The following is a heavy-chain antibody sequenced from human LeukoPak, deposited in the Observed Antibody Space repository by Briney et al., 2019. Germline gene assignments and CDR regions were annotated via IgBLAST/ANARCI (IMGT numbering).Heavy chain of an antibody. J-gene: IGHJ5*02. CDR3: AREAVVVPAAIEAWFDP. Sequence: ASVKVSCKASGYTFTSYAMNWVRQAPGQGLEWMGWINTNTGNPTYAQGFTGRFVFFLDTSVSTAYLQISSLKAEDTAVYYCAREAVVVPAAIEAWFDPWGQGTLVTVSS. CDR1: GYTFTSYA. D-gene: IGHD2-2*01. CDR2: INTNTGNP. V-gene: IGHV7-4-1*02.